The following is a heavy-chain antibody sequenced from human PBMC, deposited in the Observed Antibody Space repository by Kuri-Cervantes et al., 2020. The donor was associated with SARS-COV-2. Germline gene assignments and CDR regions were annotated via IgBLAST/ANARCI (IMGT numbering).Heavy chain of an antibody. CDR3: ARDQRLSGYFDY. J-gene: IGHJ4*02. CDR1: GFTFSSYA. D-gene: IGHD2-15*01. Sequence: GGSLRLSCAASGFTFSSYAMSWVRQAPGKGLEWVSAISGSGGSTYYADSVKGRFTISRDNSKNTLYLQMNSLRAEDTAVYYCARDQRLSGYFDYWGQGTLVTVSS. CDR2: ISGSGGST. V-gene: IGHV3-23*01.